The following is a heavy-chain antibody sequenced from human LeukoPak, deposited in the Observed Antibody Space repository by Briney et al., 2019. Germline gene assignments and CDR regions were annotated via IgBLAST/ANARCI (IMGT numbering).Heavy chain of an antibody. CDR3: TQFNY. J-gene: IGHJ4*02. CDR1: GFTFSGSP. CDR2: IRSKADNYAT. V-gene: IGHV3-73*01. Sequence: GGSLRLSCAASGFTFSGSPILWVRQASGKGLEWVGRIRSKADNYATAYAASVQGRCTISRDDSKNTAYLQLNSLKIEDTAVYYCTQFNYWGQGALVTVS. D-gene: IGHD5-24*01.